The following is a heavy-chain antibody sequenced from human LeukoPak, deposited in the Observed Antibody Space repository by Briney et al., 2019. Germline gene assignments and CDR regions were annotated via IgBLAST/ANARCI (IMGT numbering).Heavy chain of an antibody. J-gene: IGHJ5*02. D-gene: IGHD1-26*01. V-gene: IGHV4-59*08. Sequence: SETLSLTCTVPGGSISNYYWSWIRQPPGKGLEWIGYIYYSGSTDYNPSLKSRLTISVDTSKNQFSLKLSSVTAADTAVYYCARHEGGSYNWFDPWGQGTLVTVSS. CDR3: ARHEGGSYNWFDP. CDR2: IYYSGST. CDR1: GGSISNYY.